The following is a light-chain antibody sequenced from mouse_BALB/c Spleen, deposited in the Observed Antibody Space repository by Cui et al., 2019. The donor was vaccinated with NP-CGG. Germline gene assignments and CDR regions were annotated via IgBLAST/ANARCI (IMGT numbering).Light chain of an antibody. Sequence: QAVVTQESALTTSPGETVTLTCRSSTGAVTTSNYANWVQEKPDHLFTGLMGGTNNRAPSVPARFSGSLIEDKAALTITGAQTEDEAIYFCALWYSNHWVFGGGTKLTVL. CDR3: ALWYSNHWV. J-gene: IGLJ1*01. CDR2: GTN. V-gene: IGLV1*01. CDR1: TGAVTTSNY.